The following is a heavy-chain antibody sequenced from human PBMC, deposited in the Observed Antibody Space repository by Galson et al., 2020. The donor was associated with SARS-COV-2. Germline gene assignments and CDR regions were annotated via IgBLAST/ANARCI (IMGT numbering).Heavy chain of an antibody. J-gene: IGHJ4*02. Sequence: ASVKVSCKASGYTFTGYYMHWVRQAPGQGLEWMGWINPNSGGTNYAQKFQGRVTMTRDTSISTAYMELSRLRSDETAVYYCATESPASPLDDYWGQGTLVTVSS. CDR2: INPNSGGT. D-gene: IGHD2-2*01. CDR3: ATESPASPLDDY. CDR1: GYTFTGYY. V-gene: IGHV1-2*02.